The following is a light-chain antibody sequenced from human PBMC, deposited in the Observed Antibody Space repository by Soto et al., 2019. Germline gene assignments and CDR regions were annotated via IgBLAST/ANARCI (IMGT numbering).Light chain of an antibody. V-gene: IGLV2-23*01. CDR2: EDT. J-gene: IGLJ1*01. CDR3: SLYTSSPTLYA. CDR1: SSDVGNFEH. Sequence: QSVLTQPASVSGSPGQSITISCASSDVGNFEHISWYQQHPGTDPNLIIYEDTSRPAGISDRFSVSMSRNTASLTISCLQAEDEADYYCSLYTSSPTLYAFAAGTKVPVL.